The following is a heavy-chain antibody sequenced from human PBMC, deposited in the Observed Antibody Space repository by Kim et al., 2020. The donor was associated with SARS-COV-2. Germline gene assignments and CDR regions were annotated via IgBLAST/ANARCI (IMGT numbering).Heavy chain of an antibody. CDR1: GFSLSTSGVG. CDR3: AHWWLDDYVWGSYRSYYFDY. J-gene: IGHJ4*02. CDR2: IYWDDDK. D-gene: IGHD3-16*02. V-gene: IGHV2-5*02. Sequence: SGPTLVKPTQTLTLTCTFSGFSLSTSGVGVGWIRQPPGKALEWLALIYWDDDKRYSPSLKSRLTITKDTSKNQVVLTMTNMDPVDTATYYCAHWWLDDYVWGSYRSYYFDYWGQGTLVTVSS.